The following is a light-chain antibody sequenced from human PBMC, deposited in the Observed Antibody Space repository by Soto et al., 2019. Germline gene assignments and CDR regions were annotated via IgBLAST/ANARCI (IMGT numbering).Light chain of an antibody. CDR3: YSCSRSSGTRYV. J-gene: IGLJ1*01. V-gene: IGLV2-14*03. CDR2: DVS. Sequence: QLVLTQPASVSGSPGQSITISCTGTSSDIGTYNYVSWYQQHPGQAPKLMIYDVSNRPSGVSDRFSGSKSGNTASLTISGLQAEDEADYYCYSCSRSSGTRYVFGTGTQLTVL. CDR1: SSDIGTYNY.